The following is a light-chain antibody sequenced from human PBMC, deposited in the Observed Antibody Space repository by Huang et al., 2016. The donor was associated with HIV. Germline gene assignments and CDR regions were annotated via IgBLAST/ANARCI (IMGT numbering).Light chain of an antibody. V-gene: IGKV2-28*01. CDR1: QTLLQSKGYNY. CDR3: MQALQTPRT. CDR2: LGS. J-gene: IGKJ1*01. Sequence: DIVMTQSPLSLPVTPGEPASISCRSSQTLLQSKGYNYLDWYLQKPGQSPQLLIYLGSNRAPGVPDRFSGSGSGTDFTLKISRVEAEDVGAYYCMQALQTPRTFGQGTKVEIK.